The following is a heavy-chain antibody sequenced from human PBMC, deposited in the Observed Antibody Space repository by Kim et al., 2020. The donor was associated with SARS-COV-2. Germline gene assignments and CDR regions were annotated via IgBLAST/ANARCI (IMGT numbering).Heavy chain of an antibody. D-gene: IGHD3-9*01. CDR2: ISHDGRGY. CDR3: AGEIHEGVWFYYNSMDV. V-gene: IGHV3-64*02. CDR1: GLTFSSYS. J-gene: IGHJ6*03. Sequence: GGSLRLSCAASGLTFSSYSMFWVRQVPGKGLEYVSAISHDGRGYFYADSVKGRFTTPRDNSKKTLFLQMDSLRPEDTAVYYCAGEIHEGVWFYYNSMDV.